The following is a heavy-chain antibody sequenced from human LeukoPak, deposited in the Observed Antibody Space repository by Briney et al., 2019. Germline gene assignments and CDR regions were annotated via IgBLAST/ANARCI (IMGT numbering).Heavy chain of an antibody. CDR1: GFTFSNFD. D-gene: IGHD6-13*01. CDR2: ISSPGTHI. V-gene: IGHV3-48*03. J-gene: IGHJ6*03. Sequence: GGSLRLSCVASGFTFSNFDMNWVRQAPGKGLEWVSYISSPGTHIYYAGSVEGRFTISRDNGKNSLYLQMNSLRAEDTAVYYCVLRSSWNYYMDVWGRGTTVAVSS. CDR3: VLRSSWNYYMDV.